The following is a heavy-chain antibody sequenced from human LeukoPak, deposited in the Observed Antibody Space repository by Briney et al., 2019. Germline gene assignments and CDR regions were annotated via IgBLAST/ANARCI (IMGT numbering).Heavy chain of an antibody. Sequence: ASVKVSCKASGYTFTGCYMHCVPHAPGQGLECMGRINPNSGGINYAQKFQGRVTMTRDTYISTAYMELSRLRSDDTAVYYCATDRDYYDSSGYYSNWFDPWGQGTLVTVSS. J-gene: IGHJ5*02. V-gene: IGHV1-2*06. CDR1: GYTFTGCY. CDR3: ATDRDYYDSSGYYSNWFDP. CDR2: INPNSGGI. D-gene: IGHD3-22*01.